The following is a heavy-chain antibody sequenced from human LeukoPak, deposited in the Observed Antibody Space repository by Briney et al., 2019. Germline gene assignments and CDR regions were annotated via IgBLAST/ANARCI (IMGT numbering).Heavy chain of an antibody. CDR1: GYTFTSYG. Sequence: GASVKVSCKASGYTFTSYGISWVRQAPGQGLEWMGWISAYNGNTNYAQKLQGRVTMTTDTSTSTAYMELRSLRSDDTAVYYCARPPLYVAVAGSYYFDYWGQGTLVTVSS. D-gene: IGHD6-19*01. CDR2: ISAYNGNT. V-gene: IGHV1-18*01. CDR3: ARPPLYVAVAGSYYFDY. J-gene: IGHJ4*02.